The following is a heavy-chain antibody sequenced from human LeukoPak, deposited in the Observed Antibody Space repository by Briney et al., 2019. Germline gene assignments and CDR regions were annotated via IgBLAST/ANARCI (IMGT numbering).Heavy chain of an antibody. Sequence: ASVKVSCKASGYTFTGYYMHWVRQAPGQGLEWMGWINPNSGGTYYAQKFQGRVTMTSDTSISSAYMELSRLRSDDRAVYYCARDLDYYDSSGYYVGEAFDIWGQGTMVTVSS. CDR3: ARDLDYYDSSGYYVGEAFDI. CDR1: GYTFTGYY. CDR2: INPNSGGT. V-gene: IGHV1-2*02. J-gene: IGHJ3*02. D-gene: IGHD3-22*01.